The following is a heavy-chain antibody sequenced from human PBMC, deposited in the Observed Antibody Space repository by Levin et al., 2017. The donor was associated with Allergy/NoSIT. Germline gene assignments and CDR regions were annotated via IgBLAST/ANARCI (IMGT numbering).Heavy chain of an antibody. J-gene: IGHJ4*02. CDR2: FSVSNGNT. CDR3: ARGSSISSFDY. V-gene: IGHV1-18*01. Sequence: ASVKVSCKASGYTFSSYAINWVRQAPGQGLEWMGWFSVSNGNTNYAQRLRDRATMTSDTSTSTAYMELRSLRSDDTAVYYCARGSSISSFDYWGQGTLVTVSS. D-gene: IGHD2-21*01. CDR1: GYTFSSYA.